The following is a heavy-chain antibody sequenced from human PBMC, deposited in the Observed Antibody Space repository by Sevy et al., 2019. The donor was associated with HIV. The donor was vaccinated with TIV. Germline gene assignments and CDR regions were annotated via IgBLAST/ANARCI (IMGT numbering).Heavy chain of an antibody. J-gene: IGHJ4*02. CDR2: INEDGSQI. CDR1: GLFFSAYW. Sequence: GGSLRLSCAAPGLFFSAYWMTWVRQVPGKGLEWVANINEDGSQINYVHSVRGRFTISRDNPKNSLYLQLNSLRVEDSATYYWVKAFYKDDSAWGQGTLVTVSS. V-gene: IGHV3-7*03. D-gene: IGHD3-3*02. CDR3: VKAFYKDDSA.